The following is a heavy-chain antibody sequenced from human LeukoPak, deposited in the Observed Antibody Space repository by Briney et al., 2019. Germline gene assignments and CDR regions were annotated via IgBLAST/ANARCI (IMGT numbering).Heavy chain of an antibody. Sequence: SETLSLTCTVSGGSISSYYWSWIRQPPGKGLEWIGYIYYSGSTNYNPSLKSRVTISVDTSKNQFSLNLSSVTAADTAVYYCARDRTWSNYARNWFDPWGQGTLVTVSS. D-gene: IGHD4-11*01. CDR2: IYYSGST. J-gene: IGHJ5*02. CDR3: ARDRTWSNYARNWFDP. CDR1: GGSISSYY. V-gene: IGHV4-59*12.